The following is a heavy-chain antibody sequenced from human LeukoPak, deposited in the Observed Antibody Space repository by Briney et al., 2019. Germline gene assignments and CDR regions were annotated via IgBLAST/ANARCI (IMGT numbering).Heavy chain of an antibody. D-gene: IGHD6-19*01. CDR2: IYHSGST. Sequence: SETLSLTCTVSGYSISSGYYWGWIRQPPGKGLEWIGSIYHSGSTYYNPSLKSRVTISVDTSKNQFSLKLSSVTAADTAVYYCARDLSSGWSPVPYYYYMDVWGKGTTVTVSS. CDR3: ARDLSSGWSPVPYYYYMDV. CDR1: GYSISSGYY. J-gene: IGHJ6*03. V-gene: IGHV4-38-2*02.